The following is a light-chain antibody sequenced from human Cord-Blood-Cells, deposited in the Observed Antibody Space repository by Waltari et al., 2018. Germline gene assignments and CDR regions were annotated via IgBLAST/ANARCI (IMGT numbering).Light chain of an antibody. Sequence: EIVLTQSPGTLSLSPGERATLSCRASQSGSSSYLAWYQQKPGQAPRLLISGASSRATGIPDRFSGSASGTDFTLTISRLEPEDFAVYYCQQYGISPFTFGPGTKVDIK. V-gene: IGKV3-20*01. J-gene: IGKJ3*01. CDR3: QQYGISPFT. CDR1: QSGSSSY. CDR2: GAS.